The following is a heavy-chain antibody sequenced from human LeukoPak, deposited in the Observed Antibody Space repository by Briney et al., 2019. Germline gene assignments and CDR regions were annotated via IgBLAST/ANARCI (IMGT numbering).Heavy chain of an antibody. J-gene: IGHJ4*02. CDR3: ARGVGVKRYYFDQ. CDR2: IFDEGTT. D-gene: IGHD6-6*01. CDR1: AFSISSSY. Sequence: GGSLRLSCAASAFSISSSYMYWVRQTPGKGLEWVSVIFDEGTTYYADYVKGRFTISRDNSRTTLFLQMSSLRVEVTAVYYYARGVGVKRYYFDQWGQGTLVTVSS. V-gene: IGHV3-66*01.